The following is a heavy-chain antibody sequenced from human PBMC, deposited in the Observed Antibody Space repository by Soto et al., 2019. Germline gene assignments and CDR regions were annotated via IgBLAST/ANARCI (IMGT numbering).Heavy chain of an antibody. J-gene: IGHJ4*02. Sequence: QVQLQESGPGLVKPSETLSLTCTVSGGSISSYYWSWIRQPPGKGLEWIGYIYYSGSTNYNPSLKRRVTISVDTSKNQFSLKLSSVTAADTAVYYCASLDDYGDSHWGQGTLVTVSS. V-gene: IGHV4-59*08. CDR1: GGSISSYY. CDR3: ASLDDYGDSH. D-gene: IGHD4-17*01. CDR2: IYYSGST.